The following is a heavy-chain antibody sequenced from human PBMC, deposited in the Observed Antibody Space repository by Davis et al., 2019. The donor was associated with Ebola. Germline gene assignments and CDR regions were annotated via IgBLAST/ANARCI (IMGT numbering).Heavy chain of an antibody. CDR3: ARSYGAAPFDY. Sequence: MPSETLSLSCTLSGGSISPYYWRWIRQPPGKGLEWIGYIYYSGSTKYNLSLKGRVAISVDTSKNQFSLKLSSVTAADTAVYYCARSYGAAPFDYWGQGNLVTVSS. J-gene: IGHJ4*02. V-gene: IGHV4-59*08. CDR2: IYYSGST. CDR1: GGSISPYY. D-gene: IGHD4/OR15-4a*01.